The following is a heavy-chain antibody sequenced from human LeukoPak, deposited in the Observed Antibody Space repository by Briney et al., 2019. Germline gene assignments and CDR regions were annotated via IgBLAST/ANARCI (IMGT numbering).Heavy chain of an antibody. J-gene: IGHJ5*02. CDR3: AKLSRQDGSGSYSPDWFDP. CDR2: INPNNGGT. V-gene: IGHV1-2*06. CDR1: GYTFIGYY. Sequence: ASVKVSCKASGYTFIGYYIHWVRQAPGQGLEWMGRINPNNGGTDYPQKFQGRVTMTRDTSISTVYMGVSRLTSDDTAMYYCAKLSRQDGSGSYSPDWFDPWGQGTLVTVSS. D-gene: IGHD3-10*01.